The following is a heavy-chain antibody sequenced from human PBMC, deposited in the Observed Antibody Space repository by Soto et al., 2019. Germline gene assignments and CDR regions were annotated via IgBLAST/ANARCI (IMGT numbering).Heavy chain of an antibody. D-gene: IGHD2-15*01. J-gene: IGHJ3*02. CDR3: ARSVRYCSGGSCYFTRDAFDI. V-gene: IGHV4-59*08. CDR2: IYYSGST. CDR1: GGSISSYY. Sequence: SETLSLTCTVSGGSISSYYWSWIRQPPGKGLEWIGYIYYSGSTNYNPSLKSRVSISVDTSKNQFSLKLSSVTAADTAVYYCARSVRYCSGGSCYFTRDAFDIWGQGTMVTVSS.